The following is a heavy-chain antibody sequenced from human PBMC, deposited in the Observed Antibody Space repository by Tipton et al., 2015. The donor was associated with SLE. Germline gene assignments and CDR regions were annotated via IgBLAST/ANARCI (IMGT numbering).Heavy chain of an antibody. CDR2: ISSSSSYI. V-gene: IGHV3-21*04. CDR1: GFTFSSYS. CDR3: ARDYRNDHLWGNYPSGFDL. D-gene: IGHD3-16*01. Sequence: SLRLSCAASGFTFSSYSMNWVRQAPGKGLEWVSSISSSSSYIYYADSVKGRFTISRDSSKNTIYLQMNSLRVEDTAVYYCARDYRNDHLWGNYPSGFDLWGRGTLVTVSS. J-gene: IGHJ2*01.